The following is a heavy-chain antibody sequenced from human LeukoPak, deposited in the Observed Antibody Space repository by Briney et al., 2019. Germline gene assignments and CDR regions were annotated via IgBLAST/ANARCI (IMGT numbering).Heavy chain of an antibody. V-gene: IGHV3-66*02. CDR2: IYSGGST. Sequence: GGSLRLSXAASGFTVSSNYMSWVRQAPGKGLEWVSVIYSGGSTYYADSVKGRFTISRDNSKNTLYLQMNSLRAEDTAVYYCARESISGHRDFDYWGKGTLVTVSS. D-gene: IGHD1-26*01. CDR3: ARESISGHRDFDY. J-gene: IGHJ4*02. CDR1: GFTVSSNY.